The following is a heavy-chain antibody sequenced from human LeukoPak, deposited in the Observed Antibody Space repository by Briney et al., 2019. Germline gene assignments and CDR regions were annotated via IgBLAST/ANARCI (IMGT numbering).Heavy chain of an antibody. CDR1: GYTFTSYG. J-gene: IGHJ4*02. CDR2: ISDYNGNT. Sequence: ASVKVSCKASGYTFTSYGISWVRQAPGQGLEWMGWISDYNGNTNYAQKLQGRVTMTTDTSTSTAYMELRSLRSDDTAVYYCARRGEGSGSYSTADYWGQGTLVTVSS. D-gene: IGHD3-10*01. CDR3: ARRGEGSGSYSTADY. V-gene: IGHV1-18*01.